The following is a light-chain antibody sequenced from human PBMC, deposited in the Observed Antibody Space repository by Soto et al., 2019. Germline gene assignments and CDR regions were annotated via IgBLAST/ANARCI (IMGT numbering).Light chain of an antibody. V-gene: IGLV1-40*01. CDR2: GNS. CDR3: QSYDSSLSGSDVV. Sequence: QTLVTQPPSVSGAPGQRVTISCTGSSSNIGAGYDVHWYQQLPGTAPKLLIYGNSNRPSGVPDRFSGSKSGTSASLAITGLQAEDEADYYCQSYDSSLSGSDVVFGGGTQLTVL. J-gene: IGLJ2*01. CDR1: SSNIGAGYD.